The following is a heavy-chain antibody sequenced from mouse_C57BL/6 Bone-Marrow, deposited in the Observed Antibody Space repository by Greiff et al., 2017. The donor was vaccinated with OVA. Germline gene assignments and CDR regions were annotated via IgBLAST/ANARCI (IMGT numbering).Heavy chain of an antibody. D-gene: IGHD2-2*01. CDR2: IWSGGST. CDR3: ARTGYPYYYAMDY. J-gene: IGHJ4*01. CDR1: GFSFTSYG. V-gene: IGHV2-2*01. Sequence: QVQLQQSGPGLVQPSQSLSITCTVSGFSFTSYGVHWVRQSPGKGLEWLGVIWSGGSTDYNAAIISRLSISKDNSKRQVFFKMISLQAADTAIYYCARTGYPYYYAMDYWGQGTSVTVSS.